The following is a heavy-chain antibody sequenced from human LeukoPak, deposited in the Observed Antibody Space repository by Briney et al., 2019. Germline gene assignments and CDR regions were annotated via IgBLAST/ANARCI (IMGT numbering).Heavy chain of an antibody. CDR1: GGSISSSPYY. Sequence: PSETLSLTCTVSGGSISSSPYYWGWIRQPPGKGLEWIGSINYSGSTYYNPSLKSRLTISVDTSKNQFSLKLSSVTAADTALYYCARLTHRGYSYGTGDSDYWGQGTLVTVSS. CDR3: ARLTHRGYSYGTGDSDY. V-gene: IGHV4-39*01. D-gene: IGHD5-18*01. J-gene: IGHJ4*02. CDR2: INYSGST.